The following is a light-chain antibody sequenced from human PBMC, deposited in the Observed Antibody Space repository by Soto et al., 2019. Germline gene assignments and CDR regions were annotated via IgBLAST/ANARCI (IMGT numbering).Light chain of an antibody. CDR1: QSLLYSSTNRNS. J-gene: IGKJ1*01. CDR2: GAS. V-gene: IGKV4-1*01. Sequence: DIVLTQSPDSLAVSLGERAPIHCKSSQSLLYSSTNRNSLAWYQQKPGQAPRLLIYGASSRVTGFPARFSGSGSGTDFTLTISRLEPEDFAVYYCQQYGSSPWTFGQGTKVDIK. CDR3: QQYGSSPWT.